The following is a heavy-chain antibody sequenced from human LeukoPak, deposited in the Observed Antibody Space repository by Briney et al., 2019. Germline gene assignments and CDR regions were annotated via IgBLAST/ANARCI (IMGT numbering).Heavy chain of an antibody. V-gene: IGHV1-18*01. CDR3: ARVDILTGYYFFDY. CDR2: ISANNGNT. Sequence: GASVKVSCKASGYTFTSYGISWVRQAPGQGLEWMGWISANNGNTYYVEKFKGRVTMTTDTSTDTAYMELRSPRSDDTAVFYCARVDILTGYYFFDYWGQGTLITVSS. J-gene: IGHJ4*02. CDR1: GYTFTSYG. D-gene: IGHD3-9*01.